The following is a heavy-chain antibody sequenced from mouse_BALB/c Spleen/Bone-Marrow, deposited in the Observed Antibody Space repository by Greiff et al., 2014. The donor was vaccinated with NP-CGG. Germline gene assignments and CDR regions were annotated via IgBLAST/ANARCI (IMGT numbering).Heavy chain of an antibody. Sequence: QVQLKESGPGLVAPSQSLSITCTVSEFSLTTYGVHWVRQPPGKGLEWLGVIWAGGITNYNSALMSRLSISKYNSKSQVFLKMNSLQTDDTAMYYCARGLRLRDYFDYWGQGTTLTVSS. D-gene: IGHD1-2*01. CDR2: IWAGGIT. CDR1: EFSLTTYG. V-gene: IGHV2-9*02. CDR3: ARGLRLRDYFDY. J-gene: IGHJ2*01.